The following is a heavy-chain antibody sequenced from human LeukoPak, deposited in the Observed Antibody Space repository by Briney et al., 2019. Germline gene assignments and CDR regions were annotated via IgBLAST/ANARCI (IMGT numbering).Heavy chain of an antibody. CDR3: ARDRGYYSYYGTDV. V-gene: IGHV3-48*03. CDR1: GFTFSSSD. J-gene: IGHJ6*02. CDR2: ISSSGGSI. Sequence: GGSLRLSCAASGFTFSSSDMNWVRQAPGKGLEWVSFISSSGGSIYYADSVKGRFTISRDNAKNSLYLQMNSLRAEDTALYYCARDRGYYSYYGTDVWGQGTTVTVSS. D-gene: IGHD3-16*01.